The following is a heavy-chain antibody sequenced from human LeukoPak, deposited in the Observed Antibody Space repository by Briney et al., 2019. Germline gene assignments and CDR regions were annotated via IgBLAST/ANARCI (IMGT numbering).Heavy chain of an antibody. Sequence: GGSLRLSCAASGFIFSSFAMTWVRQAPGKGLEWVSSISANDNRVYFADSVKGRFTISRDNSKNTVCLQMNSLRAEDTAVYYCAKDGSCCAYGVCYLNYWGQGTLVTVSS. CDR3: AKDGSCCAYGVCYLNY. CDR2: ISANDNRV. D-gene: IGHD2-8*01. V-gene: IGHV3-23*01. J-gene: IGHJ4*02. CDR1: GFIFSSFA.